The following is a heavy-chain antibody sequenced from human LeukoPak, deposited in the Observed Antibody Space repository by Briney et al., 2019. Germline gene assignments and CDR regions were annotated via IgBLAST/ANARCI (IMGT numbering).Heavy chain of an antibody. Sequence: GGSLRLSCVASGFTFSSYGMHWVRQAPGKGLEWVAVISNDGSNKYYADSVKGRFTISRDNSKNTLYLQMNSLRAEDTAVYYCAKGRGAFDIWGQGTMDTVSS. J-gene: IGHJ3*02. D-gene: IGHD3-10*01. CDR3: AKGRGAFDI. CDR2: ISNDGSNK. V-gene: IGHV3-30*18. CDR1: GFTFSSYG.